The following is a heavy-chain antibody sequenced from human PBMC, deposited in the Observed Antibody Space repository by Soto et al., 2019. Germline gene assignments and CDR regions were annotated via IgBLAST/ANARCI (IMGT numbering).Heavy chain of an antibody. CDR3: ARALGDYGPYYFDY. D-gene: IGHD4-17*01. Sequence: PSETLSLTCTVSGGSVSSGSYYWSWIRQPPGKGLEWIGYVYYSGSSTNNSPSLKSRVNISPDTSKNQFSLRLSSVTAADTSVYYCARALGDYGPYYFDYWGQGTLVTVSS. V-gene: IGHV4-61*01. J-gene: IGHJ4*02. CDR1: GGSVSSGSYY. CDR2: VYYSGSST.